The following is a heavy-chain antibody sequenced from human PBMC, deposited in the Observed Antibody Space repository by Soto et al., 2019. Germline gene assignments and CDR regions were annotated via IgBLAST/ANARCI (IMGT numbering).Heavy chain of an antibody. J-gene: IGHJ6*02. CDR1: GFTFSSYS. D-gene: IGHD3-16*01. CDR2: ISSSSSYI. V-gene: IGHV3-21*01. Sequence: GGSLRLSCAASGFTFSSYSMNWVRQAPGKGLEWVSSISSSSSYIYYADSVKGRFTISRDNAKNSLYLQMNSLRAEDTAVYYCARDGGSYYYYGMDVWGQGTTVTVSS. CDR3: ARDGGSYYYYGMDV.